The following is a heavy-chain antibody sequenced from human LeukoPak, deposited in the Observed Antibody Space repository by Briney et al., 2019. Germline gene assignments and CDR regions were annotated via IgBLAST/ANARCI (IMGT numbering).Heavy chain of an antibody. CDR3: ARNYYGSGTMGGY. V-gene: IGHV3-23*01. Sequence: PGGSLRLSCAASGFTFSSFTMTWVRQAQGKGLEWVSTIGGSGGSTYYAGSVKGRFTISRDNSKNTLSLQMNSLRAEDSAIYYCARNYYGSGTMGGYWGQGTLVTVPS. D-gene: IGHD3-10*01. CDR2: IGGSGGST. CDR1: GFTFSSFT. J-gene: IGHJ4*02.